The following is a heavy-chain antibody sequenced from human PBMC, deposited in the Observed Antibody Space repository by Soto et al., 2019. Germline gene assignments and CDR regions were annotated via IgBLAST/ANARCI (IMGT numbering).Heavy chain of an antibody. CDR1: DDSISSDKYY. D-gene: IGHD3-3*01. V-gene: IGHV4-39*01. CDR3: ARLEGLATISYYFDF. Sequence: QLQLQESGRGLVKPSETLSLMCSVSDDSISSDKYYWGWIRQPPGKGLEWIGSIYYRGNAYYNPSLQTRVTRSLDKSKSQFSLKLNSVTAADSAVYFCARLEGLATISYYFDFWGPGALVTVSS. CDR2: IYYRGNA. J-gene: IGHJ4*02.